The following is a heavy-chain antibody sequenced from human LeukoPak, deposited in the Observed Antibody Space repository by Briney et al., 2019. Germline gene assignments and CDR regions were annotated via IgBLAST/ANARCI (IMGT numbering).Heavy chain of an antibody. CDR2: INEDGSTT. D-gene: IGHD1-26*01. V-gene: IGHV3-74*01. CDR3: VRDLGGRSGH. CDR1: GFTFSSNW. Sequence: GGSLRLSCAASGFTFSSNWMHWVRQAPGKGLVWVSRINEDGSTTNYADSVKGRSTIFRDNAKNTLYLQMNSLRAEDTAVYYCVRDLGGRSGHWGKGTLVTVSS. J-gene: IGHJ4*02.